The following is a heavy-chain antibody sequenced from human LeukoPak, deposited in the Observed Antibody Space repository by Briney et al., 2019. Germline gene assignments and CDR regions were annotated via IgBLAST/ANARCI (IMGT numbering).Heavy chain of an antibody. CDR1: GGSISSYY. CDR2: IYYSGST. Sequence: SETLSLTCTVSGGSISSYYWSWIRQPPGKGLEWIGYIYYSGSTNYNPSLKSRVTISVDTSKNQFSLKLSSVAAADTAVYYCARVVTPGFRFDPWGQGTLVPVSS. J-gene: IGHJ5*02. V-gene: IGHV4-59*01. D-gene: IGHD2-21*02. CDR3: ARVVTPGFRFDP.